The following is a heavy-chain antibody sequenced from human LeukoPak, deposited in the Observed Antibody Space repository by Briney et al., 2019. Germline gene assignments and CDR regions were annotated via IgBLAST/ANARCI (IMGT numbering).Heavy chain of an antibody. D-gene: IGHD6-19*01. CDR1: EFDFTSHA. J-gene: IGHJ4*02. CDR2: ISISGTKT. V-gene: IGHV3-23*01. CDR3: ALKGSSGWYYFDY. Sequence: GGSLRLSCAASEFDFTSHAMTWVRQAPGKGLEWVSAISISGTKTYYADSVKGRFTISRDNSKNTLYLQMNSLRAEDTAIYYCALKGSSGWYYFDYWGQGTLVTVSS.